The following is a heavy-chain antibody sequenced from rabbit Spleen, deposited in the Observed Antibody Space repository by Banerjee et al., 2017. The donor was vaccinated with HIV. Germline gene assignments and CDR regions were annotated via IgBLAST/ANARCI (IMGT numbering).Heavy chain of an antibody. D-gene: IGHD4-1*01. J-gene: IGHJ4*01. CDR2: INTATGKP. CDR1: GFSFSDRDV. V-gene: IGHV1S47*01. CDR3: AGGDGSSGWGLKL. Sequence: QEQLEESGGGLVKPEGSLTLTCKASGFSFSDRDVMCWVRQAPGKGLEWIACINTATGKPVYASWVNGRFSISRSTSLNTVALQMTSLTVADTATYFCAGGDGSSGWGLKLWGPGTLVTVS.